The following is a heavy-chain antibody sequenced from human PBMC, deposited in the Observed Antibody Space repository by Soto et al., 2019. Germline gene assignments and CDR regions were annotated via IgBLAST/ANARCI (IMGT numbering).Heavy chain of an antibody. CDR1: GYKFTDYY. V-gene: IGHV1-2*04. CDR3: ARDPGIPGRYWYFDL. D-gene: IGHD1-20*01. CDR2: VNPNRGDA. J-gene: IGHJ2*01. Sequence: QVVLVQSGAEVKKPGASVEVSCKASGYKFTDYYIHWVRQAHGQGPEWMGWVNPNRGDAVYAQKFQGWVTMTRDTATTTAYLEVNRLKSDDTAVYYCARDPGIPGRYWYFDLWGRGTLVTVSS.